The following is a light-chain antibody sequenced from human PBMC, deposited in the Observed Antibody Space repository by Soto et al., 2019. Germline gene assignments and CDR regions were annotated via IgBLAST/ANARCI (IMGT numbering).Light chain of an antibody. Sequence: DIQMTQSPSSLSASVGDRVTITCQASQGINNYLNRYQQKLGKAPKLLIYDASNLEIGVPSRFSGSASGKDFTLTIFSLQPEDIATYYCQQYDKLPYTFGQGTKVDIK. V-gene: IGKV1-33*01. CDR1: QGINNY. CDR3: QQYDKLPYT. J-gene: IGKJ2*01. CDR2: DAS.